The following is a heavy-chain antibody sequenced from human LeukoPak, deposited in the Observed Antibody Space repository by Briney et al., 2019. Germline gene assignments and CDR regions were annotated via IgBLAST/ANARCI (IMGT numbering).Heavy chain of an antibody. D-gene: IGHD1-26*01. V-gene: IGHV4-61*01. J-gene: IGHJ3*02. CDR3: ARDRYSGSYSDAFDI. Sequence: SETLSLTCTVSGGSISTNNYYWSWIRQPPGKGLEWIGYIYYSGSTNYNPSLKSRVTISVDTSKNQFSLKLSSVTAADTAVYYCARDRYSGSYSDAFDIWGQGTMVTVSS. CDR1: GGSISTNNYY. CDR2: IYYSGST.